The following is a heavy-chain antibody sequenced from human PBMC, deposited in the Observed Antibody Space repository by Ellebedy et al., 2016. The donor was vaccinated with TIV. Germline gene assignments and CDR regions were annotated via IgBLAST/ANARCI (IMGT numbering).Heavy chain of an antibody. CDR1: GFTFSSYA. CDR3: AKDLGYSTSWYSPFDS. V-gene: IGHV3-23*01. D-gene: IGHD6-13*01. Sequence: GESLKISCAASGFTFSSYAMSWVRQAPGKGLEWVSAISGSGGSTYYADTVTGRFTSSRDNSKNTMFLQMSSLRAEDTAVYYCAKDLGYSTSWYSPFDSWGQGILVTVSS. CDR2: ISGSGGST. J-gene: IGHJ4*02.